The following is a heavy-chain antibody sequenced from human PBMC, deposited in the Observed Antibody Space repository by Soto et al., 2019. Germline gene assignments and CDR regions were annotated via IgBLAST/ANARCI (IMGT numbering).Heavy chain of an antibody. CDR3: ARMAFGSWCDPHYYHMYF. Sequence: GASVKVSCKASGYAFASYAVRWVRPAPRQSIEWMGWIHAGNVHLKYSEKFQGRLTITRDTAATIVYMELSGLSSEDTAVYYCARMAFGSWCDPHYYHMYFWGKGSSVIGSS. CDR2: IHAGNVHL. V-gene: IGHV1-3*01. D-gene: IGHD2-8*02. J-gene: IGHJ6*03. CDR1: GYAFASYA.